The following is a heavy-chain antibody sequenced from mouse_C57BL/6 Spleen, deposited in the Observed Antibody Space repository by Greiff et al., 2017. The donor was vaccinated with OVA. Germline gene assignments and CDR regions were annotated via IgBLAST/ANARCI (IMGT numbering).Heavy chain of an antibody. CDR3: ARGRDYDGDYYAMDY. J-gene: IGHJ4*01. V-gene: IGHV1-64*01. Sequence: VQLQQPGAELVKPGASVKLSCKASGYTFTSYWMHWVKQRPGQGLEWIGMIHPNSGSTNYNEKFKSKATLTVDKSSSTAYIQLSSLTSEDSAVYYCARGRDYDGDYYAMDYWGQGTSVTVSS. D-gene: IGHD2-4*01. CDR1: GYTFTSYW. CDR2: IHPNSGST.